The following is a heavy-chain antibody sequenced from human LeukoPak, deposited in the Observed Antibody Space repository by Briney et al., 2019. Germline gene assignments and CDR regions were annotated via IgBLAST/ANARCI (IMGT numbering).Heavy chain of an antibody. V-gene: IGHV4-39*01. Sequence: SETLSLTCTVSGGSISSSGYYWGWIRQPPGKGLEWIGTIYYSGTTYYNPSLKSRVTISVDTSKNQFSLNPSSVTAADTAVYYCARQKGNFDYWGQGTLVTVSS. CDR1: GGSISSSGYY. CDR3: ARQKGNFDY. CDR2: IYYSGTT. D-gene: IGHD3-10*01. J-gene: IGHJ4*02.